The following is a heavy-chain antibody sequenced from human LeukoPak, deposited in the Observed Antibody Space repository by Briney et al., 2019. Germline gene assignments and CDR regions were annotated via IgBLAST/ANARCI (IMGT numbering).Heavy chain of an antibody. CDR3: AWSYCSSTSCFAFDF. V-gene: IGHV3-66*02. CDR2: IYSGGST. CDR1: GFTFSSYA. J-gene: IGHJ3*01. Sequence: GGSLRLSCAASGFTFSSYAMSWVRQAPGKGLEWVSVIYSGGSTYYADAVKGRFTISRDNSKNTLYLQMNSLRAEDTAVYYCAWSYCSSTSCFAFDFWRQGTMVTVSS. D-gene: IGHD2-2*01.